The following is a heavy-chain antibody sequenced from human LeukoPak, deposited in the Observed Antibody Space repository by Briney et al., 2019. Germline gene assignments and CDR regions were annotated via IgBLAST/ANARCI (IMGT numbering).Heavy chain of an antibody. J-gene: IGHJ5*02. CDR2: IFHTGTT. D-gene: IGHD6-19*01. Sequence: SGTLSLTCAVSGGSISSSNWWSWVRQPPGKGLEWIGRIFHTGTTDYKTSLKGRVTVSVDTSKNQFSLKLSSVTAADTAVYYCARGRQQWLARWFDPWGQGTLVTVSS. CDR1: GGSISSSNW. V-gene: IGHV4-4*02. CDR3: ARGRQQWLARWFDP.